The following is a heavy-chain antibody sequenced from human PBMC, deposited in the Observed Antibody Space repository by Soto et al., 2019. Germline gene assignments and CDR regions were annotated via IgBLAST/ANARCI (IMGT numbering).Heavy chain of an antibody. CDR2: ISYDGSNK. J-gene: IGHJ5*02. V-gene: IGHV3-30-3*01. CDR1: GFTFSSYA. Sequence: PGGSLRLSCAASGFTFSSYAMHWVRQAPGKGLEWVAVISYDGSNKYYTDSVKGRFTISRDNSKNTLYLQTNSLRAEDTAVYYCARSSGYYDSSGPAWPWGQGTLVTVSS. D-gene: IGHD3-22*01. CDR3: ARSSGYYDSSGPAWP.